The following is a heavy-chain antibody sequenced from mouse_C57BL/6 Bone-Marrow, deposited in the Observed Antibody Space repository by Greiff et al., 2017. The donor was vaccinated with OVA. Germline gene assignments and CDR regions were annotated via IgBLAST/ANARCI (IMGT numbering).Heavy chain of an antibody. CDR2: IYPRSGNT. CDR1: GYTFTSYG. D-gene: IGHD1-1*01. J-gene: IGHJ3*01. Sequence: VKLVESGAELARPGASVKLSCKASGYTFTSYGISWVKQRTGQGLEWIGEIYPRSGNTYYNEKFKGKATLTADKSSSTAYMELRSLTSEDSAVYFCARKAKVAYWGQGTLVTVSA. CDR3: ARKAKVAY. V-gene: IGHV1-81*01.